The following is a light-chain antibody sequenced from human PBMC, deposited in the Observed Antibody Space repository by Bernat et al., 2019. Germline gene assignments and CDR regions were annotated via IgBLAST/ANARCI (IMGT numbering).Light chain of an antibody. CDR2: KAS. V-gene: IGKV1-5*03. J-gene: IGKJ2*01. Sequence: DIQMTQSPSSLSASVGDRVTITCRASQGISNYLAWYQQKPGKAPKLLIYKASSLESGVPSRFSGSGSGTEFTLTISSLQPDDFATYYCQQYNSYSGYTFGQGTKLEIK. CDR1: QGISNY. CDR3: QQYNSYSGYT.